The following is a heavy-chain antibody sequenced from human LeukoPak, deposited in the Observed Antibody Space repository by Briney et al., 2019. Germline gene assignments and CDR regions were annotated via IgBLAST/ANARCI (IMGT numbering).Heavy chain of an antibody. CDR3: ARDTYNYGSSAYYFDY. D-gene: IGHD5-18*01. V-gene: IGHV4-4*07. CDR1: GGSISSYY. Sequence: RPSETLSLTCTVSGGSISSYYWSWIRQPAGKGLEWIGRIYTSGSTNYNPSLKSRVTMSVDTSKNQFSLKLSSVTAADTAVYYCARDTYNYGSSAYYFDYWGQGTLVTVSS. CDR2: IYTSGST. J-gene: IGHJ4*02.